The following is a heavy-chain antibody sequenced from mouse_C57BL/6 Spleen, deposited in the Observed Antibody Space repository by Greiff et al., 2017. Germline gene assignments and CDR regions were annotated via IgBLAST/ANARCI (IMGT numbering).Heavy chain of an antibody. CDR1: GYTFTSYW. J-gene: IGHJ4*01. CDR2: IHPNSGST. Sequence: VQLQQPGAELVKPGASVKLSCKASGYTFTSYWMHWVKQRPGQGLEWIGMIHPNSGSTNYKEKFKSKATLTVDKSSSTAYMQLSSLTSEDSAVYYCARYHGGYAMDYWGQGTSVTVSS. CDR3: ARYHGGYAMDY. V-gene: IGHV1-64*01.